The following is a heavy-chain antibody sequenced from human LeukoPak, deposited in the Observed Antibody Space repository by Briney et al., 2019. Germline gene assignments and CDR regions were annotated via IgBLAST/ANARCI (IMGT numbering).Heavy chain of an antibody. V-gene: IGHV3-7*01. J-gene: IGHJ6*02. D-gene: IGHD5-24*01. Sequence: GGSLRLSCAASGFTISSNWMSWVRQAPGKGLEWVANIKQDGSEKYYVDSVKGRFTISRDNAKNSLYLQMNSLRAEDTAVYYCAALGRDGYNSYYYGMDVWGQGTTVTVSS. CDR1: GFTISSNW. CDR2: IKQDGSEK. CDR3: AALGRDGYNSYYYGMDV.